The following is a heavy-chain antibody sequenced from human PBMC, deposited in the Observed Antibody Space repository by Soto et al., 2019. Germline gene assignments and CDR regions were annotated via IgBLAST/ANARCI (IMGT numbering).Heavy chain of an antibody. CDR3: TREIPYFDS. Sequence: GGSLRLSCATSGFTFTYFSISWVRQAPGGGLEWVGFIRSKDYGGTTEYAASVKGRFAISRDDSTGIAYLQMNSLKNEDTAVYYCTREIPYFDSWGQGTLVTVSS. J-gene: IGHJ4*02. V-gene: IGHV3-49*02. CDR2: IRSKDYGGTT. CDR1: GFTFTYFS.